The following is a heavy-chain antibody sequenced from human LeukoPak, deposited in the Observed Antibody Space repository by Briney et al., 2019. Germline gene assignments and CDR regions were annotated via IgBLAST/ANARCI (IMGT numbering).Heavy chain of an antibody. CDR1: GFTFDDYA. J-gene: IGHJ4*02. D-gene: IGHD3/OR15-3a*01. Sequence: GGSLRLSCAASGFTFDDYAMHWFRQAPGKGLEWVSLISGDGGSTYYADSVKGRFTISRDNSKNSLYLQMNSLRTEDTALYYCAKPRWISGLFDYWGQGTLVTVSS. V-gene: IGHV3-43*02. CDR2: ISGDGGST. CDR3: AKPRWISGLFDY.